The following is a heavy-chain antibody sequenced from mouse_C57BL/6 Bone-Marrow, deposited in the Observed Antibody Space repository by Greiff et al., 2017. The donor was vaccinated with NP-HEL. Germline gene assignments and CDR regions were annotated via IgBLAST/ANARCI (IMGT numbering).Heavy chain of an antibody. J-gene: IGHJ4*01. Sequence: EVQLQQSGPELVKPGASVKISCKASGYTFTDYYMNWVKQSHGKSLEWIGDINPNNGGTSYNQKFKGKATLTVDKSSSTAYMELRSLTSEDSAVYYCARGSNYYAMDYWGQGTSVTVSS. CDR1: GYTFTDYY. V-gene: IGHV1-26*01. D-gene: IGHD2-5*01. CDR2: INPNNGGT. CDR3: ARGSNYYAMDY.